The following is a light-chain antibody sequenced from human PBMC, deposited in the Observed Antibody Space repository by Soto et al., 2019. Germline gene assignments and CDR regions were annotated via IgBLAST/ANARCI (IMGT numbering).Light chain of an antibody. Sequence: QSVLTQPASVSGSPGQSITISCTGTSSDVGGYNYVSWYQQYPGKAPKLMIYDVTNRPSGVSNRFSGSKSGNTASLTISGLHAEDEADYYCGSYSLSTAVFGTGTKVTVL. CDR2: DVT. CDR1: SSDVGGYNY. J-gene: IGLJ1*01. V-gene: IGLV2-14*01. CDR3: GSYSLSTAV.